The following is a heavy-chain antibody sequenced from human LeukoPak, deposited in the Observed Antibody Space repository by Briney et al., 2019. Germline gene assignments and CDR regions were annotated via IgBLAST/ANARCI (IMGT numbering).Heavy chain of an antibody. J-gene: IGHJ4*02. CDR2: IYSSWTT. CDR3: ARGSSGWYSIDY. D-gene: IGHD6-19*01. V-gene: IGHV4-4*07. Sequence: PSETLSLTCTVSGGSINNYYWSWIRQPAGKGLEWIGRIYSSWTTNYNPSLNSRITMSVDTSKNQFSLKLSSVTAADTAVYYCARGSSGWYSIDYWGQGTLVTVSS. CDR1: GGSINNYY.